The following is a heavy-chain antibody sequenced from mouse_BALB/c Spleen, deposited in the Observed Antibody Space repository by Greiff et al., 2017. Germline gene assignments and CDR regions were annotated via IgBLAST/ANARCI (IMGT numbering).Heavy chain of an antibody. J-gene: IGHJ4*01. D-gene: IGHD4-1*01. CDR2: ISDGGSYT. CDR3: ARDAGNYYAMDY. V-gene: IGHV5-4*02. Sequence: EVQLVESGGGLVKPGGSLKLSCAASGFTFSDYYMYWVRQTPEKRLEWVATISDGGSYTYYPDSVKGRFTISRDNAKNNLYLQMSSLKSEDTAMYYCARDAGNYYAMDYWGQGTSVTVSS. CDR1: GFTFSDYY.